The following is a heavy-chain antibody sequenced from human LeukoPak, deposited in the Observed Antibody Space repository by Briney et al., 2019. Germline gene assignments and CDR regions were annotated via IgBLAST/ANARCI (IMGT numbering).Heavy chain of an antibody. Sequence: PSETLSLTCAVYGGSFSGYNWSWIRQPPGKGLEWIGEINHSGSTNYNPSLKSRVTISVDTSKNQFSLKLSSVTAADTAVYYCARGGWGGYANFRYWGQGTLVTVSS. CDR2: INHSGST. D-gene: IGHD5-12*01. V-gene: IGHV4-34*01. CDR3: ARGGWGGYANFRY. J-gene: IGHJ4*02. CDR1: GGSFSGYN.